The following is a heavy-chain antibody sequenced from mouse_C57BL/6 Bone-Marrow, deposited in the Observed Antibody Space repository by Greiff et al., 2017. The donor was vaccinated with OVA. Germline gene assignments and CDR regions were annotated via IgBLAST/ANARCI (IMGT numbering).Heavy chain of an antibody. CDR2: IRSKSSNYAT. V-gene: IGHV10-3*01. D-gene: IGHD1-1*01. CDR3: VRPSYYYGSTWFAY. CDR1: GFTFNTYA. J-gene: IGHJ3*01. Sequence: EVQGVESGGGLVQPKGSLKLSCAASGFTFNTYAMHWVRQAPGKGLEWVARIRSKSSNYATYYADSVKDKFTISRDDSQSMLYLQMNNLKTEDTAMYYCVRPSYYYGSTWFAYWGQGTLVTVSA.